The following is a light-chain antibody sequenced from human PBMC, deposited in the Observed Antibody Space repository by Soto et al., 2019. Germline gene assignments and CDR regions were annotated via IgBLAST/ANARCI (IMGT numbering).Light chain of an antibody. CDR3: QQYGSSPPFT. CDR1: QSVSSSY. CDR2: GAS. J-gene: IGKJ3*01. Sequence: EIVLTQSPRTLSLSPRERATLSCRASQSVSSSYLAWYQQKPGQAPRLLIYGASSRATGIPDMFSGSGSGTDFSLTISRLEPEDFAVYYCQQYGSSPPFTFDPGTKVDIK. V-gene: IGKV3-20*01.